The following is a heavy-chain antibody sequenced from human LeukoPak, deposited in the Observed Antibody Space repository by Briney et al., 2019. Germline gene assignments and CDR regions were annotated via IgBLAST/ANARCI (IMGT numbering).Heavy chain of an antibody. CDR1: GGSFSGYY. CDR3: ARGIAAAVDY. J-gene: IGHJ4*02. Sequence: SETLSLTCAVYGGSFSGYYWSWIRQPPGKGLEWIGYIYYSGSTNYNPSLKSRVTISVDTSKNQFSLKLSSVTAADTAVYYCARGIAAAVDYWGQGTLVTVSS. D-gene: IGHD6-13*01. CDR2: IYYSGST. V-gene: IGHV4-59*01.